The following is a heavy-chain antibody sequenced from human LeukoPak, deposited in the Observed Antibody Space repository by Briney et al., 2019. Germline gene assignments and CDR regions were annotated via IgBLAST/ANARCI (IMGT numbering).Heavy chain of an antibody. CDR2: IYHSGST. J-gene: IGHJ4*02. D-gene: IGHD1-26*01. CDR1: GGSISSGGYS. Sequence: SETLSLTCAVSGGSISSGGYSWSWIRQPPGKGLEWIGYIYHSGSTYYNPSLKSRVTKSVDRSKNQFSLKLSSVTAADTAVYYCARVLVGAIDYWGQGTLVTVSS. V-gene: IGHV4-30-2*01. CDR3: ARVLVGAIDY.